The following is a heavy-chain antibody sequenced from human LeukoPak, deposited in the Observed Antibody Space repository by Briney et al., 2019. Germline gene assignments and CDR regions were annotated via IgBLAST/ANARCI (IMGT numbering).Heavy chain of an antibody. Sequence: GGSLRLSCAASGFAFSSNWMHWVRQAPGKGLVWVSRINSDGSSPTYADSVKGRFTISRDNAKNTLSLRMNSLRAEDTAAYYCARGPMPGEYYFDYWGQGTLVTVSS. CDR3: ARGPMPGEYYFDY. J-gene: IGHJ4*02. D-gene: IGHD3-16*01. CDR2: INSDGSSP. CDR1: GFAFSSNW. V-gene: IGHV3-74*01.